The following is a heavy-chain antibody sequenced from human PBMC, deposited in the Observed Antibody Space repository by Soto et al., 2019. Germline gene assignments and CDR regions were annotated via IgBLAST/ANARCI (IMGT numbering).Heavy chain of an antibody. J-gene: IGHJ4*02. CDR2: IYYSGST. D-gene: IGHD6-19*01. CDR3: ARDKGGWYGFDY. V-gene: IGHV4-59*01. Sequence: PSETLSLTCTVSGCSISSYYWSWIRQPPGKGLEWIGYIYYSGSTNYNPSLKSRVTISVDTAKNQYSLKLSSVTAAVTAVYYCARDKGGWYGFDYWGQGTLVTVSS. CDR1: GCSISSYY.